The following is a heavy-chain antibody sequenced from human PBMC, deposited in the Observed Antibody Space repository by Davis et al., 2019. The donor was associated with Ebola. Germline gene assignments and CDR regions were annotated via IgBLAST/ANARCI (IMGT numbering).Heavy chain of an antibody. CDR2: IYYSGST. D-gene: IGHD1-26*01. CDR3: ARHRSIVGARFDY. J-gene: IGHJ4*02. Sequence: PGGSLRLSCTVSGGSISSSSYYWGWIRQPPGKGLEWIGSIYYSGSTYYNPSLKSRVTISVDTSKNQFSLKLSSVTAADTAVYYCARHRSIVGARFDYWGQGTLVTVSS. V-gene: IGHV4-39*01. CDR1: GGSISSSSYY.